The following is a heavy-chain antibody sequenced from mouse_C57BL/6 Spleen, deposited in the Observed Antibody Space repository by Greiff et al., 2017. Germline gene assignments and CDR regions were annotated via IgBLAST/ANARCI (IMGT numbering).Heavy chain of an antibody. CDR1: GFTFSSYA. V-gene: IGHV5-4*03. Sequence: DVKLVESGGGLVKPGGSLKLSCAASGFTFSSYAMSWVRQTPEKRLEWVATISDGGSYTYYPDNVKGRFTISSDTAKNNLYLQMSHLKSEDTAMYYCARGGYYDYDVYYAMDYWGQGTSVTVSS. CDR2: ISDGGSYT. J-gene: IGHJ4*01. D-gene: IGHD2-4*01. CDR3: ARGGYYDYDVYYAMDY.